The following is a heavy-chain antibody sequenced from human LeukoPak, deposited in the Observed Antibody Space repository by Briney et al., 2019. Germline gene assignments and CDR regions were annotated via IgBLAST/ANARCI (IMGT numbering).Heavy chain of an antibody. V-gene: IGHV4-34*01. D-gene: IGHD2-15*01. Sequence: SETLSLTCAVYGGSFSGYYWSWIRQPPGKGLEWIGEINHSGSTNYNPSLKSRVTISVDTSKNQFSLKLSSVAAADTAVYYCARATYCSGDSCYSGIFDYWGQGTLVTVSS. CDR2: INHSGST. J-gene: IGHJ4*02. CDR3: ARATYCSGDSCYSGIFDY. CDR1: GGSFSGYY.